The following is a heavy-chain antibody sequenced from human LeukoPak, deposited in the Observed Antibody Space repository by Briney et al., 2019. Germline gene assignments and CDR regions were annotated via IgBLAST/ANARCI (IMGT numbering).Heavy chain of an antibody. J-gene: IGHJ4*02. CDR3: ASIRFRLLLDY. Sequence: SETLSLTCTVSGYSITSGYYWGWIRQPPGKGLEWIGSIYHSGNTYCNPSLKSRVTISVDTSKNQFSLKLSSVTAADTAVYYCASIRFRLLLDYWGQGTLVTVSS. V-gene: IGHV4-38-2*02. CDR2: IYHSGNT. CDR1: GYSITSGYY. D-gene: IGHD3-22*01.